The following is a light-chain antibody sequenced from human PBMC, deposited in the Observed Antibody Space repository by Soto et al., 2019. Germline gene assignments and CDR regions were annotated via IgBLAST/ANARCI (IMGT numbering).Light chain of an antibody. CDR3: QQYGNSPQIT. CDR1: QSVRNSY. CDR2: GAS. Sequence: EIVLTQSPGTLSLSPGERATLSCRAIQSVRNSYLAWYQQKPGQAPRLLMSGASSRSTGIPDRFSGNGSGTDFTLTISRLEPEDFAVYYCQQYGNSPQITFGQGTRLEIK. V-gene: IGKV3-20*01. J-gene: IGKJ5*01.